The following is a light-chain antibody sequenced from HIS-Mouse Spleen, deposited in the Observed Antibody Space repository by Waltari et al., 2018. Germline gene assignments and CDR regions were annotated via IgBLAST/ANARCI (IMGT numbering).Light chain of an antibody. Sequence: DIQMTQSPSPLSASVADRVTITCRASQSISSWLAWYQQKPGKAPKLLIYKAYSLESGVPSRFSGSGSGTEFTLTISSLQPDDFATYYCQQYNSYSCTFGQGTKVEIK. V-gene: IGKV1-5*03. J-gene: IGKJ1*01. CDR1: QSISSW. CDR2: KAY. CDR3: QQYNSYSCT.